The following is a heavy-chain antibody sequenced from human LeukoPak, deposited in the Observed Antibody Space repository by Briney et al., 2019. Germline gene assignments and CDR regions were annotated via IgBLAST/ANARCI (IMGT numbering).Heavy chain of an antibody. J-gene: IGHJ4*02. CDR3: ARRAGAYSHPYDY. CDR2: ISGSGGST. V-gene: IGHV3-23*01. D-gene: IGHD4/OR15-4a*01. Sequence: GGSLRLSCAASVFTFSSYDMSWVRQAPGKGLEWVSAISGSGGSTYYADSVKGRFTISRDNSKNTLYLQMNSLRAEDTAVYYCARRAGAYSHPYDYWGQGTLVTVSS. CDR1: VFTFSSYD.